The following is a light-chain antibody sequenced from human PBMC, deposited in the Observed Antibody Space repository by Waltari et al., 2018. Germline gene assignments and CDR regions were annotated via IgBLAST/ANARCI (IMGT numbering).Light chain of an antibody. CDR3: QQADSFPLT. CDR2: SAS. J-gene: IGKJ4*01. V-gene: IGKV1-12*01. Sequence: DIQMTQSPSSLSASVGDRVTMTCRASQGINNWLAWYQQVPGRAPKLLSYSASRLQSGVPSRFSGSGSGTNFTLTITSLQPEDFATYYCQQADSFPLTFGGGTKVEIK. CDR1: QGINNW.